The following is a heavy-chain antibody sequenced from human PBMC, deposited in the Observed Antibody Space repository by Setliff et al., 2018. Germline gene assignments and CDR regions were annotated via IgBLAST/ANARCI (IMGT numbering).Heavy chain of an antibody. CDR3: ATDLLGLYYGLDV. D-gene: IGHD3-16*01. V-gene: IGHV4-34*01. J-gene: IGHJ6*02. CDR2: NNRSGSA. Sequence: SETLSLTCAVYGGSFSGYYWSWIRQPPGKGLEWIGENNRSGSANYNPSLKSRVTISVDTSKNQFSLKLSSVTAADTAVYYCATDLLGLYYGLDVWGQGTTVTVSS. CDR1: GGSFSGYY.